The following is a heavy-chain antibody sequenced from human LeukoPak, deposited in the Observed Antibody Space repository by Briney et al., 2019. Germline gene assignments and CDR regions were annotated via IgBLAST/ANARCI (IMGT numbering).Heavy chain of an antibody. D-gene: IGHD5-24*01. Sequence: SETLSLTCIVSVGSINDGDYYWSWIRQSPGKGLEWIGYIYFSGAAYYNPSLKSRVLISVNTSTNQFSLRVTSMTAADTAVYYCARGNGYNLGTFDYWGQGTLVTVSS. CDR2: IYFSGAA. V-gene: IGHV4-30-4*01. CDR1: VGSINDGDYY. J-gene: IGHJ4*02. CDR3: ARGNGYNLGTFDY.